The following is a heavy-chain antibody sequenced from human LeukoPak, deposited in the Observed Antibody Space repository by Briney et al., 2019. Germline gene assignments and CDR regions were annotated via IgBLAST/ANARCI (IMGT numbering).Heavy chain of an antibody. Sequence: GGSLRLSCAASGFTFSSYSMNWVRQAPGKGLEWVSSISSSSSYIYYADSVKGRFTISRDNAKNSLYLQMNSLRVEDTAMYYCARAWNDGFDIWGQGTMVTVSP. CDR3: ARAWNDGFDI. V-gene: IGHV3-21*01. CDR1: GFTFSSYS. CDR2: ISSSSSYI. D-gene: IGHD1-1*01. J-gene: IGHJ3*02.